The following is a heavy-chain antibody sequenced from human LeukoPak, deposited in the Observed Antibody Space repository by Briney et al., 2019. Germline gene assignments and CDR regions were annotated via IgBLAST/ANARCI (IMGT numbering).Heavy chain of an antibody. CDR3: PRDVGGSDFAGLFDY. CDR1: GFTFSNYA. D-gene: IGHD1-26*01. J-gene: IGHJ4*02. CDR2: ISYDGNSK. V-gene: IGHV3-30-3*01. Sequence: GGSLRLSCVASGFTFSNYAMHWVRQAPGKGLEWVAVISYDGNSKYYADSVKGRFTISRDNSKNTLFLQMSSLRTEDTAVYFCPRDVGGSDFAGLFDYWGQGTLVTVSS.